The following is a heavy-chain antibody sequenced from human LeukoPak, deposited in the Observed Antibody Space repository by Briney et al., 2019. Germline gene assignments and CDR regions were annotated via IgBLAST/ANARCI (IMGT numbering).Heavy chain of an antibody. CDR2: IRGSGST. Sequence: GGSLRLSCAASGFTFSSYAMSWVRQAPGKGLEWVSAIRGSGSTYYADSVKGRFTISRDNSKNTLCLQMNSLRAEDTAVYYCAKEVGRVGYYFDYWGQGTLVTVSS. J-gene: IGHJ4*02. CDR1: GFTFSSYA. V-gene: IGHV3-23*01. D-gene: IGHD1-26*01. CDR3: AKEVGRVGYYFDY.